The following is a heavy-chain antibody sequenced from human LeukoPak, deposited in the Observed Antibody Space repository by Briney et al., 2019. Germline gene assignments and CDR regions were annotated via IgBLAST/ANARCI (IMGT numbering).Heavy chain of an antibody. CDR1: GGTFSSYA. CDR3: ASEIRPGYCSSTSCYTTGDY. J-gene: IGHJ4*02. Sequence: ASVKVSCKASGGTFSSYAISWVRQAPGQGLEWMGRIIPILGIANYAQKFQGRVTITADKSTSTAYMELSSLRSEDTAVYYCASEIRPGYCSSTSCYTTGDYWGQGTLVTVSS. CDR2: IIPILGIA. D-gene: IGHD2-2*02. V-gene: IGHV1-69*04.